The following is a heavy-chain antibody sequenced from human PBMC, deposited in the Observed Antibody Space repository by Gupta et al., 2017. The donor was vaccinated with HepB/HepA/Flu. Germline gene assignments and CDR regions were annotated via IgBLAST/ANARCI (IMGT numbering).Heavy chain of an antibody. CDR2: IGGSGGST. CDR1: GFTFSSYA. CDR3: AKEPAIVVIPAVTGGFDI. Sequence: EVQLLESGGGLVQPGGSLRLSCAASGFTFSSYAMSWVRQAPGKGLDWVSAIGGSGGSTYYADSVKGRFTISRDNSKNTLYLQMNSLRAEDTAVYYCAKEPAIVVIPAVTGGFDIWGQGTMVTVSS. D-gene: IGHD2-2*01. J-gene: IGHJ3*02. V-gene: IGHV3-23*01.